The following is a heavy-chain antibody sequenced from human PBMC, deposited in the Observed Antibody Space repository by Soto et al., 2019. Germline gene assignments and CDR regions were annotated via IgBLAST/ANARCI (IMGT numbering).Heavy chain of an antibody. Sequence: QVQLQESGPGLVKPSGTLSLTCAVSGGSISTSNWWSWVRQPPGKGLEWIGEVYRTGSTNYNPSLESRVIVSVDKYKNQFSLKLTSVTAADTAVYYCARARATIAAAAIFDCWGQGTLVTVSS. CDR3: ARARATIAAAAIFDC. CDR1: GGSISTSNW. J-gene: IGHJ4*02. CDR2: VYRTGST. V-gene: IGHV4-4*02. D-gene: IGHD6-13*01.